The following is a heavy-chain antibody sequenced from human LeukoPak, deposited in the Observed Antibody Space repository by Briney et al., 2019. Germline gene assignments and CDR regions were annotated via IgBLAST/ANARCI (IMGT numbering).Heavy chain of an antibody. J-gene: IGHJ4*02. D-gene: IGHD3-10*01. CDR3: AKDQRFHYYDSGSYYPYYFDY. CDR2: ISYDGSNK. V-gene: IGHV3-30*18. Sequence: PGGSLRLSCAASGFTFSSYGMHWVRQAPGKGLEWVAVISYDGSNKYYADSVKGRFTISRDNSKNTLYLQMNSLRAEDTAVYYCAKDQRFHYYDSGSYYPYYFDYWSQGTLVTVSS. CDR1: GFTFSSYG.